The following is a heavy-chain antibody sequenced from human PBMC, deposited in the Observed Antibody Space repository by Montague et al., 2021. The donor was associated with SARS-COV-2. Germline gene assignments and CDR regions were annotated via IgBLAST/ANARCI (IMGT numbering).Heavy chain of an antibody. Sequence: LSLTCTVSGGSISGGGYYWSWIRQHPGKGLEWIGYIYYSGSTYYNPSLKSRVTISVDTSKNQFSLKLSSVTAADTAVYYCARSRRITIFGVGLSNYYGMDVWGQGTTVTVSS. CDR2: IYYSGST. CDR1: GGSISGGGYY. V-gene: IGHV4-31*03. D-gene: IGHD3-3*01. CDR3: ARSRRITIFGVGLSNYYGMDV. J-gene: IGHJ6*02.